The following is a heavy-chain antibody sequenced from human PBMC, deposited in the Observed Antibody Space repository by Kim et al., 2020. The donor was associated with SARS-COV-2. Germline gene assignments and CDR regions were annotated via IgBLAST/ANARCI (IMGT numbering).Heavy chain of an antibody. D-gene: IGHD3-22*01. Sequence: GGSLRLSCAASGFTFDDYAMHWVRQAPGKGLEWVSGISWNSGSIGYADSVKGRFTISRDNAKNSLYLQMNSLRAEDTALYYCAKELLNGFYDSSASGAFDIWGQGTMVTVSS. V-gene: IGHV3-9*01. CDR2: ISWNSGSI. CDR1: GFTFDDYA. CDR3: AKELLNGFYDSSASGAFDI. J-gene: IGHJ3*02.